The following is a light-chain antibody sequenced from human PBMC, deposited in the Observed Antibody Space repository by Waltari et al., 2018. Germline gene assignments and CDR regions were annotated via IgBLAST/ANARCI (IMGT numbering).Light chain of an antibody. V-gene: IGKV3-11*01. Sequence: EVVLTQSPASLSSSPGERVTLSYRASQNLHKYLAWYQQKPGQAPRLLIYEASNRATGIPDRFSGSGSGTDFTLTIDSLEPEDFAVYFCQQRSNWPPLTFGGGTKVEIK. CDR1: QNLHKY. CDR2: EAS. J-gene: IGKJ4*01. CDR3: QQRSNWPPLT.